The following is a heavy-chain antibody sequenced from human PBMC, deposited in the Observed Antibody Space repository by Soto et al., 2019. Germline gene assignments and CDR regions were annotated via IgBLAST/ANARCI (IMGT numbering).Heavy chain of an antibody. J-gene: IGHJ5*02. CDR1: GGTFSSYA. CDR3: ARADQQWLVGRWFDP. Sequence: QVQLVQSGAEVKKPGSSVKVSCKASGGTFSSYAISWVRQAPGQGLEWMGGISPIFGTANYAQKFQGRVSITGDEYTSTDYMELHSLRSEDTAEYYCARADQQWLVGRWFDPWGQGSLVTVAS. V-gene: IGHV1-69*12. CDR2: ISPIFGTA. D-gene: IGHD6-19*01.